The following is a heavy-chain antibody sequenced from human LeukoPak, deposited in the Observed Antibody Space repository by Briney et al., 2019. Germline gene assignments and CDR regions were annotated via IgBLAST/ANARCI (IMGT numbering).Heavy chain of an antibody. J-gene: IGHJ3*02. CDR1: GFTFSSYA. D-gene: IGHD4-17*01. V-gene: IGHV3-30-3*01. Sequence: GGSLRLSCAASGFTFSSYAMRWVRQAPGKGLEWVAVISYDGSNKYYADSVKGRFTISRDNSKNTLYLQMNSLRAEDTAVYYCARSLDYGDYVERDDAFDIWGQGTMVTVSS. CDR3: ARSLDYGDYVERDDAFDI. CDR2: ISYDGSNK.